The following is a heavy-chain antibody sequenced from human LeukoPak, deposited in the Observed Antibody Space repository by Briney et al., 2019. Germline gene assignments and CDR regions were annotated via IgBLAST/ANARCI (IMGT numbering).Heavy chain of an antibody. CDR1: GGSISSYY. V-gene: IGHV4-59*01. J-gene: IGHJ6*02. D-gene: IGHD5-24*01. CDR2: IFYSGST. CDR3: AKGDAYNPSSFYGVDV. Sequence: PSETLSLTCTVSGGSISSYYRSWIRQPPGKGLEWIGYIFYSGSTNYNPSLKSRVTISVDTSKNQFSLKLTSVTAADTAVYYCAKGDAYNPSSFYGVDVWGQGTTVTVSS.